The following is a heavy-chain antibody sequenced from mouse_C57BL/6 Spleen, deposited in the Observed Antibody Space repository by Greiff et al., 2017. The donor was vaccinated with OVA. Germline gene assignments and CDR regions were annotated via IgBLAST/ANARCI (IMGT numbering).Heavy chain of an antibody. Sequence: QVQLQQPGAELVKPGASVKVSCKASGYTFTSYWMHWVQQRPGQGLEWIGRIHPSDRAPNYNQKFKGKATWTVDTSSSTAYMQLSSLTSEDSAVYYCATWAAQYWGAYWGQGTLVTVSA. V-gene: IGHV1-74*01. CDR1: GYTFTSYW. CDR2: IHPSDRAP. J-gene: IGHJ3*01. D-gene: IGHD4-1*01. CDR3: ATWAAQYWGAY.